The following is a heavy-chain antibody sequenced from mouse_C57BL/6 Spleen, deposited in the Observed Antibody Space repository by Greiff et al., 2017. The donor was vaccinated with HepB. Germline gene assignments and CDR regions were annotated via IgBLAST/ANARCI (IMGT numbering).Heavy chain of an antibody. CDR3: TTDYYGSSYGWFAY. J-gene: IGHJ3*01. CDR1: GFNIKDDY. D-gene: IGHD1-1*01. CDR2: IDPENGDT. Sequence: EVQLQQSGAELVRPGASVKLSCTASGFNIKDDYMHWVKQRPEQGLEWIGWIDPENGDTEYASKFQGKATITADTSSNTAYLQLSRLTSEDTAVYYGTTDYYGSSYGWFAYWGQGTLVTVSA. V-gene: IGHV14-4*01.